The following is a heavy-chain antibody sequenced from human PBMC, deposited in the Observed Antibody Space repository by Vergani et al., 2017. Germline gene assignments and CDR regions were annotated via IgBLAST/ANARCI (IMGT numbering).Heavy chain of an antibody. CDR3: ARDGWELLDYFYYMDV. Sequence: VQLVESGGGLVQPGGSLRLSCTASGFTFSNYWMQWVRQAPGKGLMWVSRINSDGDSTSYADSVKGRFTISRDNVKNTLYLQMDSLRAEDTAVYYCARDGWELLDYFYYMDVWGKGTTVTVSS. CDR2: INSDGDST. D-gene: IGHD1-26*01. J-gene: IGHJ6*03. CDR1: GFTFSNYW. V-gene: IGHV3-74*01.